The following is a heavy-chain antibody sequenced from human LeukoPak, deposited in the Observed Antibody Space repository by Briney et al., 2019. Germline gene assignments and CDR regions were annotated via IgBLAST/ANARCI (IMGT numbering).Heavy chain of an antibody. CDR1: GYTFTSHY. Sequence: ASVKVSCKASGYTFTSHYMHWVRQAPGQGLEWMGWINPNTGRTNYAQNFQGRVTMTSDTSISTAYMELNSLRSDDTAVYYCARGTYYDSSGYSGVRLFDYWGQGTLLTVSS. CDR2: INPNTGRT. CDR3: ARGTYYDSSGYSGVRLFDY. V-gene: IGHV1-2*02. D-gene: IGHD3-22*01. J-gene: IGHJ4*02.